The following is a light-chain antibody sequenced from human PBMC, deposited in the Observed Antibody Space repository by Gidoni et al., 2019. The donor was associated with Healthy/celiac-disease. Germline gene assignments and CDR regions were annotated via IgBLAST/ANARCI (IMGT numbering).Light chain of an antibody. CDR1: QSISSY. Sequence: DIQMPQSPSSLSASVGDRVTLTCRASQSISSYLNWYQQKPGKAPKLLIYAASSWQTGVPARFSGSGSGTDFTLTISSLEPEDFAVYYCQQSNSRPLTFGGGTKVEIK. CDR3: QQSNSRPLT. J-gene: IGKJ4*02. CDR2: AAS. V-gene: IGKV1-39*01.